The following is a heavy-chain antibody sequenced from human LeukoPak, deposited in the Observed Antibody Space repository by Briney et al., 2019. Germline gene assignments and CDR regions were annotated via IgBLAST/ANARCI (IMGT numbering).Heavy chain of an antibody. V-gene: IGHV4-59*01. CDR2: IYYSGST. J-gene: IGHJ4*02. Sequence: PSETLSLTCTVSGGSISNYYWSWIRQPPGKGLGWIGYIYYSGSTNYHPSLKSRVTISVDTSKNQFFLNLNSVTAADTAVYYCARGPNRYGSGWYFFDNWGQGTLVTVSS. CDR3: ARGPNRYGSGWYFFDN. D-gene: IGHD6-19*01. CDR1: GGSISNYY.